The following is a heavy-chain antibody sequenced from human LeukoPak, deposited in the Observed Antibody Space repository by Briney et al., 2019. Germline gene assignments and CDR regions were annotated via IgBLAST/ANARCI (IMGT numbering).Heavy chain of an antibody. CDR3: ARGQTSTRYYDSSGYGD. CDR2: INPNSGGT. J-gene: IGHJ4*02. D-gene: IGHD3-22*01. CDR1: GYIFTDYY. Sequence: ASVKVSCKASGYIFTDYYMHWVRQAPGQELGWMGRINPNSGGTNYAQKFQGRVTMTRDTSISTAYMELRSLRSDDTAVYYCARGQTSTRYYDSSGYGDWGQGTLVTVSS. V-gene: IGHV1/OR15-1*04.